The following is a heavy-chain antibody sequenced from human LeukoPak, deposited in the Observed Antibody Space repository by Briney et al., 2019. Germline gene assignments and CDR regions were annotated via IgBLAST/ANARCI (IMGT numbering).Heavy chain of an antibody. Sequence: SETLSLTCTVSGGSNSSYYWSWIRQPAGKGLEWIGRIYTSGSTNYNPSLKSRVTMSVDTSKNQFSLKLSSVTAADTAVYYCARSEKLRYFDWSPYFDYWGQGTLVTVCS. CDR1: GGSNSSYY. J-gene: IGHJ4*02. D-gene: IGHD3-9*01. CDR2: IYTSGST. V-gene: IGHV4-4*07. CDR3: ARSEKLRYFDWSPYFDY.